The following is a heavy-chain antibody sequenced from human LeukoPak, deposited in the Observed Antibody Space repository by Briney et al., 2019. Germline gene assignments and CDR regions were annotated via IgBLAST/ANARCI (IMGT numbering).Heavy chain of an antibody. J-gene: IGHJ4*02. Sequence: SETLSLTCAVSGGSISSSNWWRWVRQPPGKGLEWIGEIYHSGSTNYNPSLKSRVTISVDKSKNQFSLKLSSVTAADTAVYYCARRPSGYSSGPYYFDYWGQGTLVTVSS. V-gene: IGHV4-4*02. CDR1: GGSISSSNW. D-gene: IGHD6-19*01. CDR2: IYHSGST. CDR3: ARRPSGYSSGPYYFDY.